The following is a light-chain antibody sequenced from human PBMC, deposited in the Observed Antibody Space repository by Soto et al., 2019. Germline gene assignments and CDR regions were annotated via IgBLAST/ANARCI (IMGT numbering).Light chain of an antibody. J-gene: IGKJ4*01. CDR1: QSITGNY. V-gene: IGKV3-20*01. CDR2: GAS. Sequence: VLTQSPGTLSLSPGDRATLSCRASQSITGNYLAWHQQKPGQAPKLLIYGASTRAPGIPDRFNGSGSGTDFTLIINRLEPEDFAVYYCQQHGTSITFGGGTKLESK. CDR3: QQHGTSIT.